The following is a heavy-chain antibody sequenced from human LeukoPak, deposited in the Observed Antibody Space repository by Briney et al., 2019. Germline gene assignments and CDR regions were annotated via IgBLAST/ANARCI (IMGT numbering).Heavy chain of an antibody. Sequence: GGSLRLSCAASGFTFSSYGMHWVRQAPGKGLEWVAVISYDGSNKYYADSVKGRFTISRGNSKNTLYLQMNSLRAEDTAVYYCAKVALIAARLGHFDYWGQGTLVTVSS. CDR1: GFTFSSYG. D-gene: IGHD6-6*01. J-gene: IGHJ4*02. V-gene: IGHV3-30*18. CDR3: AKVALIAARLGHFDY. CDR2: ISYDGSNK.